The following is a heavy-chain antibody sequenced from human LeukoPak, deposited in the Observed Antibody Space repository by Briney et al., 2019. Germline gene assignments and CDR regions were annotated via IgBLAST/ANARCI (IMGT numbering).Heavy chain of an antibody. CDR2: ISSSGSTI. V-gene: IGHV3-48*03. CDR1: GFTFSSYE. Sequence: GGSLRLSCAASGFTFSSYEMNWVRQAPGKGLEWVSYISSSGSTIYSADSVKGRFTISRDNAKNSLYLQMNSLRAEDTAVYYCARVGESGSYSDAFDIWGQGRMVTVSS. D-gene: IGHD1-26*01. CDR3: ARVGESGSYSDAFDI. J-gene: IGHJ3*02.